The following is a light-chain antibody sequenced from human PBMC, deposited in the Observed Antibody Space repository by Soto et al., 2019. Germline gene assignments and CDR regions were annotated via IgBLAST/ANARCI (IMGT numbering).Light chain of an antibody. V-gene: IGKV3-20*01. CDR3: QQYATVPWT. J-gene: IGKJ1*01. CDR2: SAA. CDR1: QSVRTNY. Sequence: EIVLTQSPGTLSLSPGERATLSCRASQSVRTNYLAWYQQKPGHATRLVIYSAASRATGIPDRFSGRGSGTDFTLDISRLEPDDFAIYYCQQYATVPWTCGQGTKVEIK.